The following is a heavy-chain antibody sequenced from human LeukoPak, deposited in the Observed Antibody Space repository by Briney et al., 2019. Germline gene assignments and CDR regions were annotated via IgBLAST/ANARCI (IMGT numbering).Heavy chain of an antibody. J-gene: IGHJ4*02. CDR1: GFTFSSYA. CDR3: SKDRLQLWLPSPGVY. D-gene: IGHD5-18*01. Sequence: PGGSLILSCAASGFTFSSYAMSWVRQAPGKGLEWVSAISGSGGSTYYADSVKGRFTISRDNSKNTLYLQMNSLRAEDTAVYYCSKDRLQLWLPSPGVYRGQGTLVTVSS. CDR2: ISGSGGST. V-gene: IGHV3-23*01.